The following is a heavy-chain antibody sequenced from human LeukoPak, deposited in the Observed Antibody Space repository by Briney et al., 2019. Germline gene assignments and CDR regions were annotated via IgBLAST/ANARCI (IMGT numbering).Heavy chain of an antibody. CDR2: ISPNSGGT. J-gene: IGHJ5*02. CDR1: GYTFTGYY. Sequence: GASVKVSCKASGYTFTGYYMHWVRQAPGQGLEWMGRISPNSGGTNYAQKFQGRVTMTRDTSISTAYMELSRLRSDDTAVYYCARDAYYDILTGPWEDWFDPWGQGTLVTVSS. CDR3: ARDAYYDILTGPWEDWFDP. V-gene: IGHV1-2*06. D-gene: IGHD3-9*01.